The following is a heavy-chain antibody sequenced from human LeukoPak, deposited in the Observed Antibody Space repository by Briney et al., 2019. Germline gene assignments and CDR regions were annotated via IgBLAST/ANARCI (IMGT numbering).Heavy chain of an antibody. CDR1: GGSFSGYY. CDR2: INHSGST. CDR3: ARAGTGAAFDI. V-gene: IGHV4-34*01. J-gene: IGHJ3*02. Sequence: RTSETLSLTCAVYGGSFSGYYWSWIRQPPGKGLEWIGEINHSGSTNYNPSLKSRVTISVDTSKNQFSLKLSSVTAADTAVYYCARAGTGAAFDIWGQGIMVTVSS. D-gene: IGHD7-27*01.